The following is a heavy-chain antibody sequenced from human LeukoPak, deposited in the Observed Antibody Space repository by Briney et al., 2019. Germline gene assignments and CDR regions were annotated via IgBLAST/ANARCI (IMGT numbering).Heavy chain of an antibody. J-gene: IGHJ4*02. CDR3: ARDLDYDPNYFDY. V-gene: IGHV3-7*01. Sequence: GGSLRLSCAASGFTFDDYAMHWVRQAPGKGLEWVANIKQDGSEKYYVDSEKGRFTISRDNAKNSLYLQMNSLRAEDTAVYYCARDLDYDPNYFDYWGQGTLVTVSS. CDR1: GFTFDDYA. D-gene: IGHD3-22*01. CDR2: IKQDGSEK.